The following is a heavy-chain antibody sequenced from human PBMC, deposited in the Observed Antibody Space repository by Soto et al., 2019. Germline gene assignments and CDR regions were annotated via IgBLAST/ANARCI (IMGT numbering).Heavy chain of an antibody. CDR1: GVTFSSYA. CDR2: ISYDGSNK. Sequence: QVQLVESGGGVVQPGRSLRLSCAASGVTFSSYAMHWVRQAPGKGLEWVAVISYDGSNKYYADSVKGRFTISRDNSKNTLYLQMNSLRAEDTAFYYCARARLDTPALDYWGQGTLVTVSS. D-gene: IGHD2-2*01. J-gene: IGHJ4*02. V-gene: IGHV3-30-3*01. CDR3: ARARLDTPALDY.